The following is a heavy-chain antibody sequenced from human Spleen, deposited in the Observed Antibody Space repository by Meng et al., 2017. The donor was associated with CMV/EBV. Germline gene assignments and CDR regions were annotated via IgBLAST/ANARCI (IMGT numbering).Heavy chain of an antibody. V-gene: IGHV1-2*02. D-gene: IGHD3-22*01. Sequence: QVQLVQLWGEVKKPWALVKFSCKASGYTFTGYYMHWVRQAPGQGLEWMGWINPNSGGTNYAQKFQGRVTMTRDTSISTAYMELSRLRSDDTAVYYCARDREGSSGYYYDYWGQGTLVTVSS. CDR1: GYTFTGYY. J-gene: IGHJ4*02. CDR2: INPNSGGT. CDR3: ARDREGSSGYYYDY.